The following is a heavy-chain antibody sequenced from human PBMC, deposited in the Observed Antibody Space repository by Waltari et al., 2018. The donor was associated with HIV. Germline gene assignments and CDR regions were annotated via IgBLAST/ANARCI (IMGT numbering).Heavy chain of an antibody. J-gene: IGHJ6*02. D-gene: IGHD3-10*01. Sequence: QVQLMESGGGLVKPGGSLRLSCAASGFTFSYYYMSWIRQAPGKGMGWVSYISSSGSTIYYADSVKGRFTISRDNTKNSLYLQMSSLRAEDTAVYYCATGGGQFRFGVAKRTYGMDVWGQGTTVTVSS. CDR2: ISSSGSTI. CDR1: GFTFSYYY. V-gene: IGHV3-11*01. CDR3: ATGGGQFRFGVAKRTYGMDV.